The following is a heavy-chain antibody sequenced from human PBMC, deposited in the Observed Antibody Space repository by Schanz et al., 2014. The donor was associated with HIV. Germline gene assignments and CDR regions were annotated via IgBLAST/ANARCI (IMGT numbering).Heavy chain of an antibody. CDR1: GFTFSTYG. J-gene: IGHJ6*02. V-gene: IGHV3-30*03. CDR2: ISYDGTNK. D-gene: IGHD2-8*01. CDR3: ARASLYPASDYYGLDV. Sequence: QVQLVESGGGVVQPGRSLRLSCAASGFTFSTYGMHWVRQAPGKGLEWVAAISYDGTNKFYVDSVKGRFTISRDNSKNTVYLQMNSLRAEDTAFYYCARASLYPASDYYGLDVWGQGTTVTVSS.